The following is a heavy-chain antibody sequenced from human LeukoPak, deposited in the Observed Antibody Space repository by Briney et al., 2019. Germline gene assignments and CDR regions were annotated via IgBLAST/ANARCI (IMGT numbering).Heavy chain of an antibody. CDR2: INSNSGGT. D-gene: IGHD1-1*01. Sequence: ASVKVSCKASGYTFSVYTMYWVRQVPGRGFEWMGRINSNSGGTRYPQEFQGRVTMTRDTSISTAYMELTSLKSDDTAVYYCVRFENWNDPSGYQEYWGQGTLVTVSS. CDR3: VRFENWNDPSGYQEY. J-gene: IGHJ4*02. CDR1: GYTFSVYT. V-gene: IGHV1-2*06.